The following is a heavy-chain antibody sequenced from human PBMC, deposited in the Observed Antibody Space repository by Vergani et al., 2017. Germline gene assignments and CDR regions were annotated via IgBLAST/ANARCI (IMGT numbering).Heavy chain of an antibody. CDR3: ARGALWWLRQIDS. V-gene: IGHV4-39*01. CDR2: IYYSGST. D-gene: IGHD2-21*01. Sequence: QVQLQESGPGLVKPSQTLSLTCSVSGGAVNSGSNYYWGWIRQPPGKGLEWIGTIYYSGSTYYNPSLKSRVTISVDTSKNQFSLKLSSVTAADTAVYYCARGALWWLRQIDSWGQGTLVTVSS. CDR1: GGAVNSGSNYY. J-gene: IGHJ4*02.